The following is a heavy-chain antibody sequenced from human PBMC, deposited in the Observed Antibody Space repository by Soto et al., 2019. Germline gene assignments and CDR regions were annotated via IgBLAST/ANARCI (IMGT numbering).Heavy chain of an antibody. V-gene: IGHV3-33*06. J-gene: IGHJ3*01. D-gene: IGHD3-10*01. CDR1: GFTFNSYG. CDR3: AKEASIRALDSLHV. CDR2: IWPDGSEK. Sequence: QVQLVESGGGVVQPGRSLRLSCAASGFTFNSYGIHWVRQAPGKGLEWVAVIWPDGSEKYYGDSVQGRFTISRDNSKNTLHLQMNSLRAEDTAVYYCAKEASIRALDSLHVWGQGTLVTVSS.